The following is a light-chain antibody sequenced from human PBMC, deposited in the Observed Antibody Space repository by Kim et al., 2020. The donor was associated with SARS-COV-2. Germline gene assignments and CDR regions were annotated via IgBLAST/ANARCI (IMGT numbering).Light chain of an antibody. Sequence: DIQMTQSPSSLSVSVGDRVTITCRASQDINNYLVWFQQKPGQAPKSLIYAASSLQSGVPSKFSGSGSGTDFTLTITSLQPEDFASYYCQQYKSYPFTFGGGTKVEIK. J-gene: IGKJ4*01. CDR3: QQYKSYPFT. CDR2: AAS. V-gene: IGKV1-16*02. CDR1: QDINNY.